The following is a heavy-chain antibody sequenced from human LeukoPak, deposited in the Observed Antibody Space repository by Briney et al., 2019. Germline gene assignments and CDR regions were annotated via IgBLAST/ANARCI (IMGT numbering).Heavy chain of an antibody. CDR2: IYYSGST. CDR1: GGSISSSSYY. Sequence: SETLSLTCTVSGGSISSSSYYWGWIRQPPGKGLEWIGSIYYSGSTYYNPSLKSRVTISVDTSKNQFSLKLSSVTAADTAVYYCARDPGSSYSSSWYDYYYMDVWGKGTTVTISS. V-gene: IGHV4-39*07. D-gene: IGHD6-13*01. J-gene: IGHJ6*03. CDR3: ARDPGSSYSSSWYDYYYMDV.